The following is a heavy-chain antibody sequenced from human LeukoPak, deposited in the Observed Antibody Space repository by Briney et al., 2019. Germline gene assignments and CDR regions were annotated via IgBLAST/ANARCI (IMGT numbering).Heavy chain of an antibody. J-gene: IGHJ4*02. D-gene: IGHD3-9*01. CDR1: GSTFSDHY. V-gene: IGHV3-72*01. CDR3: AKDRELRYFDWLDY. Sequence: GGSLRLSCVASGSTFSDHYMDWVRQAPGKGLEWVARIRNRARGYTTDYAASAKGRFTISRDDSEGSLYLQMNSLRAEDTAVYYCAKDRELRYFDWLDYWGQGTLVTVSS. CDR2: IRNRARGYTT.